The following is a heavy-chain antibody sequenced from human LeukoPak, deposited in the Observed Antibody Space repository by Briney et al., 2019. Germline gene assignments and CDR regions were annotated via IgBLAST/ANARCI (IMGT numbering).Heavy chain of an antibody. CDR3: ARDGALRGYYYDSSGYSRLMDY. D-gene: IGHD3-22*01. Sequence: ASVKVSCKASGYTFTGYYMHWVRQAPGQGLEWMGWINPNSGGTNYAQKFQGRVTMTRDTSISTAYMELSRLRSEDTAVYYCARDGALRGYYYDSSGYSRLMDYWGQGTLVTVSS. V-gene: IGHV1-2*02. CDR2: INPNSGGT. J-gene: IGHJ4*02. CDR1: GYTFTGYY.